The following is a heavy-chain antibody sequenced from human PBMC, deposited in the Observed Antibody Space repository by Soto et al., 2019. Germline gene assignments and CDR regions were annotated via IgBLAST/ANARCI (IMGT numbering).Heavy chain of an antibody. J-gene: IGHJ4*02. V-gene: IGHV4-30-2*01. CDR2: IYHSGST. CDR1: GGSISSGGYS. Sequence: SETLSLTCAVSGGSISSGGYSWSWIRQPPGKGLEWIGYIYHSGSTYYNPSLKSRVTISVDRSKNQFSLKLSSVTAADTAVYYCASFCGRTSCRNSGYWGQGTLVTVSS. D-gene: IGHD2-2*01. CDR3: ASFCGRTSCRNSGY.